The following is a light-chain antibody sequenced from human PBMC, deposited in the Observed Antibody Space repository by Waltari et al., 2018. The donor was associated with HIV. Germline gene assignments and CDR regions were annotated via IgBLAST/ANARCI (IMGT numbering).Light chain of an antibody. CDR1: SSDIGGYNY. Sequence: QSALTQPASVSGSPGRSITISCTGTSSDIGGYNYVSWYQQRPGKAPKLKSYEVRTRPAGVSSRFSGSKSGNAASLTISGRQAEDEADYYCSSYTGSTTVVFGGGTKVTGL. CDR2: EVR. J-gene: IGLJ2*01. V-gene: IGLV2-14*03. CDR3: SSYTGSTTVV.